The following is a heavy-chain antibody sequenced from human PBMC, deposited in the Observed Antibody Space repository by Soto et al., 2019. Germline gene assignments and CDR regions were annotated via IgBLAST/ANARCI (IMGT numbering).Heavy chain of an antibody. CDR1: GFTFNDYA. CDR2: ISWNSGSV. V-gene: IGHV3-9*01. D-gene: IGHD2-21*01. CDR3: AKDNAHVRPFAILGPSFDI. Sequence: EGQLVESGGGLVQPGRSLRLSCVASGFTFNDYAMHWVRQAPGKGLEWISGISWNSGSVDYANSVKGPFSISRDNARNSLHLQMNSLRPEDTAFYYCAKDNAHVRPFAILGPSFDIWGQGTLVTVSS. J-gene: IGHJ3*02.